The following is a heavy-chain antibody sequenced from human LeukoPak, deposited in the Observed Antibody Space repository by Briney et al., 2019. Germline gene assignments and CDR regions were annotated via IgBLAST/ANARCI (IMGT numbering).Heavy chain of an antibody. J-gene: IGHJ3*02. Sequence: SETLSLTCTVSAGSVSNGNYYWSWLRQPPGKALEWIGYIYYTGTTYYIPSLEGRVTISVDTSKNQFSLKLSSVTAADTAVYYCARGIEYSSSSGAFDIWGQGTMVTVSS. V-gene: IGHV4-61*01. D-gene: IGHD6-6*01. CDR2: IYYTGTT. CDR3: ARGIEYSSSSGAFDI. CDR1: AGSVSNGNYY.